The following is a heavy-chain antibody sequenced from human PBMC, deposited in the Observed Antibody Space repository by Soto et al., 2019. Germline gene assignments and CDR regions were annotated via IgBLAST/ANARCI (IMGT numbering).Heavy chain of an antibody. V-gene: IGHV3-74*01. Sequence: AXESLRLSCAASGFTFSSFCMHWVRQAPGKGLVWVSRINNDGSSTAYADSVKGRFTISRDNAKSTLYLQVTSLRAEDTAVYYCARHTLIGNTDYGLDVWGQGTTVTVSS. CDR1: GFTFSSFC. CDR3: ARHTLIGNTDYGLDV. CDR2: INNDGSST. J-gene: IGHJ6*02. D-gene: IGHD2-21*01.